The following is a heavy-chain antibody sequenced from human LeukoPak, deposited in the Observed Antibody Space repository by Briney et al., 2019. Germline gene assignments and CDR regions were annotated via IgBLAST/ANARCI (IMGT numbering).Heavy chain of an antibody. CDR1: GGSFSGYY. CDR2: INHSGGT. V-gene: IGHV4-34*01. Sequence: SETLSLTCAVYGGSFSGYYWNWIRQPPGKGLEWIGEINHSGGTNYSPSLKSRVTMSVDTSKNQFSLRLTSVTAADTAVYYCAREKQEKVLIYYYGMDVWGQGTTVTVSS. J-gene: IGHJ6*02. CDR3: AREKQEKVLIYYYGMDV. D-gene: IGHD6-13*01.